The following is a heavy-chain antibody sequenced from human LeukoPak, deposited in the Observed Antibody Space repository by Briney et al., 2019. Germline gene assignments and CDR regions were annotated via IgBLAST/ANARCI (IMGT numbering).Heavy chain of an antibody. CDR1: GGSVSSSGYS. Sequence: SETLSLTCTVSGGSVSSSGYSWNWIRQPPGKTLEWIGYTYYSGRTNYNPSLKSRVTISLDTSKNQFSLRLTSVTAADTAVYYCALRRLTSAQIIEDNWFDPWGQGTLVTVSS. CDR2: TYYSGRT. V-gene: IGHV4-61*08. D-gene: IGHD2/OR15-2a*01. J-gene: IGHJ5*02. CDR3: ALRRLTSAQIIEDNWFDP.